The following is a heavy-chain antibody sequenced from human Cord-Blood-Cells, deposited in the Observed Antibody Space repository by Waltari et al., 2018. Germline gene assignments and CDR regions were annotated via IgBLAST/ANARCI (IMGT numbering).Heavy chain of an antibody. D-gene: IGHD3-9*01. Sequence: QVQLVQSGAEVKKPGSSVKDTCKDSGGTFSSYAISWVRQGPGQGLEWMGGIIPIFDTANYAQKFQGRVTITADESTSTAYMELSSLRSEDTAVYYCASWGGYDILTGYYAFDIWGQGTMVTVSS. CDR2: IIPIFDTA. V-gene: IGHV1-69*01. CDR1: GGTFSSYA. J-gene: IGHJ3*02. CDR3: ASWGGYDILTGYYAFDI.